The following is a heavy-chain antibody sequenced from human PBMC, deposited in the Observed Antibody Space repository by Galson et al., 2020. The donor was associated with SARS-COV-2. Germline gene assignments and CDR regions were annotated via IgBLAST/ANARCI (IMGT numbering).Heavy chain of an antibody. Sequence: SGPTLVKPTQTITLTCTYSGFSLSTSGVGVGWIRQPPGKALEWHALIYWDDDKRYSPSLKSRLTITKDTSKNQVVLTMTNMDPVDTATYYCAHRPGIGFPVGGFDPWGQGTLVTVSS. CDR1: GFSLSTSGVG. CDR3: AHRPGIGFPVGGFDP. D-gene: IGHD3-10*01. V-gene: IGHV2-5*02. CDR2: IYWDDDK. J-gene: IGHJ5*02.